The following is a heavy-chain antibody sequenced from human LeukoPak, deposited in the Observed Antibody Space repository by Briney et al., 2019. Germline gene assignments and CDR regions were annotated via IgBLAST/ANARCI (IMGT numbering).Heavy chain of an antibody. CDR1: GFTVSSNY. CDR3: ARLFVSDDAFDI. CDR2: IYSGGST. V-gene: IGHV3-53*01. J-gene: IGHJ3*02. D-gene: IGHD3-3*01. Sequence: PGGSLRLSCAAPGFTVSSNYMSWVRQAPGKGLEWVSVIYSGGSTYYADSVKGRFTISRDNSKNTLYLQMNSLRAEDTAVYYCARLFVSDDAFDIWGQGTMVTVSS.